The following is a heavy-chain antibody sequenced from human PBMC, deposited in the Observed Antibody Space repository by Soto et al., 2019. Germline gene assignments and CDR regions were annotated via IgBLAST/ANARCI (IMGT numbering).Heavy chain of an antibody. D-gene: IGHD3-9*01. CDR1: GGSMSSGAYY. CDR3: ATTYTGYFDN. Sequence: SETLSLTYTVSGGSMSSGAYYWNWVRQHPGKGLEWIAYIYYSGNTYYNPSLKSRIDISVDTSRNQFSLKLSSVTAADTAIYYCATTYTGYFDNWGQGTLVTVSS. V-gene: IGHV4-31*03. J-gene: IGHJ4*02. CDR2: IYYSGNT.